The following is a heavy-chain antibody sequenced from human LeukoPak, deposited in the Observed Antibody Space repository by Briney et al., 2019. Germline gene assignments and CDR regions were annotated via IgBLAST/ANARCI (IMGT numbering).Heavy chain of an antibody. CDR1: GDSISSSGYY. CDR2: VHYSGGT. CDR3: ARVASGYCFDY. V-gene: IGHV4-39*07. Sequence: SETLSLTCSVSGDSISSSGYYWGWIRQPPGKGLEWIGSVHYSGGTYHNPSLKTRVTISVDTSKNQFSLRLSSVTAADTAVYYCARVASGYCFDYWGQGTLVTVSS. D-gene: IGHD5-12*01. J-gene: IGHJ4*02.